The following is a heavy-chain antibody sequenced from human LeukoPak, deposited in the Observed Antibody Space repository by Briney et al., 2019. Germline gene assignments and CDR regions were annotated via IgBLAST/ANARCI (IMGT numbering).Heavy chain of an antibody. V-gene: IGHV4-59*01. CDR3: ARANRRHLYVWGSYRYYYFDY. D-gene: IGHD3-16*02. CDR1: GGSISSYY. J-gene: IGHJ4*02. Sequence: PSETLSLTCTVSGGSISSYYWSWIRQPPGKGLEWIGYIYYSGSTNYNPSLKSRVTISVDTSKNQFSLKLSSVTAADTAVYYCARANRRHLYVWGSYRYYYFDYWGQGTLVTVSS. CDR2: IYYSGST.